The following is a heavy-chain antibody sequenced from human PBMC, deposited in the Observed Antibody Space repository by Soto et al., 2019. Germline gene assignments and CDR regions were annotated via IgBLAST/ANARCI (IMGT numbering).Heavy chain of an antibody. Sequence: GESLKISCKGSGYSFTSYWISWVRQMPGKGLEWMGRIDPSDSYTNYSPSFQGHVTISADKSISTAYLQWSSLKASDTAMYYCARLARDPGYCSSTSCYRRGNWFDPWGQGTLVTVS. CDR1: GYSFTSYW. V-gene: IGHV5-10-1*01. D-gene: IGHD2-2*02. CDR2: IDPSDSYT. CDR3: ARLARDPGYCSSTSCYRRGNWFDP. J-gene: IGHJ5*02.